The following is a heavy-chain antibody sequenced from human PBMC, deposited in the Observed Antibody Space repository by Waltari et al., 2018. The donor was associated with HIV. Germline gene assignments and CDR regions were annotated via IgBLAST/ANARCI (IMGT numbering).Heavy chain of an antibody. CDR1: GGSINSSTFY. CDR2: ISYTGST. D-gene: IGHD4-17*01. CDR3: ARLANYGDFVPYYYGMDV. Sequence: QLQLQESGPGLVKPSETLSLTCTVSGGSINSSTFYWGWIRQPPGKGLEWIGAISYTGSTYYHPSLENRVTISVDTSKKQFSLKLTSVTAADTAVFYCARLANYGDFVPYYYGMDVWGQGTTVTVSS. V-gene: IGHV4-39*01. J-gene: IGHJ6*02.